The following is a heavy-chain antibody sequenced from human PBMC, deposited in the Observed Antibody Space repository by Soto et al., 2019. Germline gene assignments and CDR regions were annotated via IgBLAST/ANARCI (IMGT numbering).Heavy chain of an antibody. Sequence: PGGSLRLSCAASGFTFSTFWMSWVRQAPGKGLDWVANIKEDGSQRYYVDSVKGRFTISRDNAKNSLDLQMNSLRAEDTAVYYCARTGQPHDAFDIWGQGTMVTVSS. CDR2: IKEDGSQR. D-gene: IGHD3-10*01. J-gene: IGHJ3*02. CDR3: ARTGQPHDAFDI. CDR1: GFTFSTFW. V-gene: IGHV3-7*01.